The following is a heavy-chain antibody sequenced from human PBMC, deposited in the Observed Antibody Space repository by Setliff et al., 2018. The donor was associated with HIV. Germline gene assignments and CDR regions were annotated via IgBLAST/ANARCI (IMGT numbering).Heavy chain of an antibody. CDR1: GGSVSSSNYY. D-gene: IGHD2-2*02. Sequence: ETLSLTCTVSGGSVSSSNYYWVWIRQPPGKELEWIGSFYYSGSTYYNPSLKSRVTISVDTSKNQFSLKLSSVTAADTAVYYCARHLEYRGAYYYYYMDVWGKGTTVTVS. J-gene: IGHJ6*03. CDR3: ARHLEYRGAYYYYYMDV. CDR2: FYYSGST. V-gene: IGHV4-39*01.